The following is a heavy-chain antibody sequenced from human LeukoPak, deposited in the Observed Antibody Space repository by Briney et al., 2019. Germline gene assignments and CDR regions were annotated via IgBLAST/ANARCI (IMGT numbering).Heavy chain of an antibody. J-gene: IGHJ2*01. D-gene: IGHD3-22*01. CDR1: GFTLTNFD. CDR3: ARGRRGSSGPWSWYLDL. CDR2: MNSNTGNT. V-gene: IGHV1-8*01. Sequence: ASVKVSCKASGFTLTNFDINWVRQAPGQGLEWMGWMNSNTGNTGYAQEFQGRVTMTRDTSIGTAYMELTNLRSEDTAVYYCARGRRGSSGPWSWYLDLWGRGTLATASS.